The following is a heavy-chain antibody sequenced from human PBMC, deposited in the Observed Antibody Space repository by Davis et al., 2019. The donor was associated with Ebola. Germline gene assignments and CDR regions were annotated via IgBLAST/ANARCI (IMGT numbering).Heavy chain of an antibody. CDR2: ISAGGST. J-gene: IGHJ4*02. D-gene: IGHD4-17*01. CDR1: GFSFSSYA. CDR3: AKDEDYGDYFDY. V-gene: IGHV3-23*01. Sequence: PGGSLRLSCAASGFSFSSYAMSWVRQAPGKGLEWVSAISAGGSTYYADSVKGRFTISRDNSKETLDLQMNSLGVEDTAVYYCAKDEDYGDYFDYWGQGTLVTVSS.